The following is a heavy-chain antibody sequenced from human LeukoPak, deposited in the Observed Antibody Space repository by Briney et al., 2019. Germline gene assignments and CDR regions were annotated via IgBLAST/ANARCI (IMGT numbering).Heavy chain of an antibody. CDR3: AKGAPQFDWLFYFDY. CDR2: ISRNSGSI. Sequence: GGSLRLSCAASGFTFDDYAMHWVRQAPGKGLEWVSGISRNSGSIGYADSVKGRFTISRDNAKNSLYLQMNSLRAEDTALYYCAKGAPQFDWLFYFDYWGQGTLVTVSS. J-gene: IGHJ4*02. V-gene: IGHV3-9*01. D-gene: IGHD3-9*01. CDR1: GFTFDDYA.